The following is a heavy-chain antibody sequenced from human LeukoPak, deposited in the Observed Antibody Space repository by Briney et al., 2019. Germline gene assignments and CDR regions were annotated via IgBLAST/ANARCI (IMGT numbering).Heavy chain of an antibody. D-gene: IGHD6-13*01. CDR3: ARERQRTGYSSSWMPLDY. V-gene: IGHV3-21*01. J-gene: IGHJ4*02. Sequence: GGSLRLSCAASGFTFSSYSMNWVRQAPGKGLEWVSSISSSSSYIYYADSVKGRFTISRDNAKNSLYLQMNSLRAEDTAVYYCARERQRTGYSSSWMPLDYWGQGTLVTVSS. CDR1: GFTFSSYS. CDR2: ISSSSSYI.